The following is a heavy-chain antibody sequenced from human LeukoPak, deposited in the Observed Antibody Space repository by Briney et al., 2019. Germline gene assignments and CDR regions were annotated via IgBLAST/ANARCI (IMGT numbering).Heavy chain of an antibody. CDR3: ARGIRMVRAVIRRFRFDY. D-gene: IGHD3-10*01. CDR1: GGSIDNYY. Sequence: PSETLSLTCTVSGGSIDNYYWSWIRQPPGKGLEWIGCIYYSGSTNYNPSLESRVTVSVDTSMTQFSLKLSSVTAADTAMYYCARGIRMVRAVIRRFRFDYWGQGTLVTVSS. V-gene: IGHV4-59*01. CDR2: IYYSGST. J-gene: IGHJ4*02.